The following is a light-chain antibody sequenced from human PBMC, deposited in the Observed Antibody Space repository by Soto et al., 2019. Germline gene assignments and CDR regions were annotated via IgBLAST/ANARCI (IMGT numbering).Light chain of an antibody. V-gene: IGKV3-20*01. CDR2: GAS. J-gene: IGKJ5*01. CDR1: QSVGSS. CDR3: QQHADSPIT. Sequence: EIVLTQSPGTLSLSPGERATLSCRASQSVGSSLAWYQQEPGQAPRLLIYGASTRATGIPARFSGSGSGTDFTLAISRVEPEDFAVYFCQQHADSPITFGQGTRLEIK.